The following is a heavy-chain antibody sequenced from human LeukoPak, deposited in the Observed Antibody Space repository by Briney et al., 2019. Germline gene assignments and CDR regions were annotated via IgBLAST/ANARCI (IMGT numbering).Heavy chain of an antibody. Sequence: SETLSLTCAVYGGSFSGYYWSCIRQPPEKGLEWIGEINHSGSTNYNPSLKSRVTISVDTSKNQFSLKLSSVTAADTAVYYCARDKRGYCSGGSCYSRSGSNLYNWFDPWGQGTLVTVSS. CDR1: GGSFSGYY. J-gene: IGHJ5*02. V-gene: IGHV4-34*01. D-gene: IGHD2-15*01. CDR2: INHSGST. CDR3: ARDKRGYCSGGSCYSRSGSNLYNWFDP.